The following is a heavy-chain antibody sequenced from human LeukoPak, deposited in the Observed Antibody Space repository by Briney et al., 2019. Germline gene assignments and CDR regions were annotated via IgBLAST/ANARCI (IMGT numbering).Heavy chain of an antibody. J-gene: IGHJ4*02. D-gene: IGHD3-22*01. V-gene: IGHV4-59*01. CDR1: GGSISSYY. Sequence: PPETLSLTCTVSGGSISSYYWSWIRQPPGKGLEWIGYIYYSGSTNYNPSLKSRVTISVDTSKNQFSLKLSSVTAADTAVYYCASRWRDSSGYYYFDYWGQGTLVTVSS. CDR2: IYYSGST. CDR3: ASRWRDSSGYYYFDY.